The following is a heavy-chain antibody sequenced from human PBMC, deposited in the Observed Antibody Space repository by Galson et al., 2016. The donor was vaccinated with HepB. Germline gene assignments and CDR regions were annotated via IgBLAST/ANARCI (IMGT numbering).Heavy chain of an antibody. CDR2: VNSDGSGT. CDR1: GFTFSSYW. Sequence: CAASGFTFSSYWMHWVRQAPGKGLVWVSRVNSDGSGTGYAGSVKGRFTISRDNAKNMLFLQMNSLKVEDTAVYYCARSYVPGSDRKNYYMDVWGRGTTVTVSS. V-gene: IGHV3-74*01. J-gene: IGHJ6*03. CDR3: ARSYVPGSDRKNYYMDV. D-gene: IGHD3-16*01.